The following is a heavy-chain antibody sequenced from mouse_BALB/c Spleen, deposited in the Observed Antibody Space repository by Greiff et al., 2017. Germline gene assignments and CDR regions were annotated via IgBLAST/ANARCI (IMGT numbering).Heavy chain of an antibody. Sequence: QVQLQQSGPGLVQPSQSLSITCTVSGFSLTSYGVHWVRQSPGKGLEWLGVIWGDGSTDYNSALKSRLSISKDNSKSQVFLKMNSLQTDDTARYYCARDGGMVTPWFAYWGQGTLVTVSA. CDR2: IWGDGST. J-gene: IGHJ3*01. D-gene: IGHD2-10*02. CDR3: ARDGGMVTPWFAY. CDR1: GFSLTSYG. V-gene: IGHV2-4-1*01.